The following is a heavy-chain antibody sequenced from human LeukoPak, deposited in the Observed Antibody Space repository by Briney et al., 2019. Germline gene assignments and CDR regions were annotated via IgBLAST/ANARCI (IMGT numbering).Heavy chain of an antibody. V-gene: IGHV1-3*01. CDR2: INAGNGNT. D-gene: IGHD5-24*01. Sequence: ASVKVSCTASGYTFTSYAMHWVRQAPGQRLEWMGWINAGNGNTKYSQKFQGRVTITRDTSASTAYMELSSLRSEDTAVYYCARGPRRDGYSYYYYYGMDVWGQGTTVTVSS. J-gene: IGHJ6*02. CDR1: GYTFTSYA. CDR3: ARGPRRDGYSYYYYYGMDV.